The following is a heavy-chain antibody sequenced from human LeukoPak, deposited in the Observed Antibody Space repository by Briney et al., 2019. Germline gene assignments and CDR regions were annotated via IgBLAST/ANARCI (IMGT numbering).Heavy chain of an antibody. CDR3: ARGSSWFGTIDY. D-gene: IGHD6-13*01. J-gene: IGHJ4*02. V-gene: IGHV1-69*05. Sequence: SVKVSCKASGGTFSSYAISWVRQAPGQGLEWMGGIIPIFGTANYAQKFQGRVTMTTDTSTSTAYMEVRSLRSDDTAVYYCARGSSWFGTIDYWGQGTLVTVSS. CDR2: IIPIFGTA. CDR1: GGTFSSYA.